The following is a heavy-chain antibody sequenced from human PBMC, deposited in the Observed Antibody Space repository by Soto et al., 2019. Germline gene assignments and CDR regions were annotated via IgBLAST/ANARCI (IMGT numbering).Heavy chain of an antibody. J-gene: IGHJ4*02. CDR2: INTDGSVT. CDR1: GFTFSNFW. CDR3: ARQTGLGATNY. D-gene: IGHD1-26*01. V-gene: IGHV3-74*01. Sequence: GGSLRLSCAGSGFTFSNFWMHWVRQAPGKGLVWVARINTDGSVTSHADSVKGRFTISRDNAKSTLYLQMTSLREEDSAIYYCARQTGLGATNYWGRGTLVTVAS.